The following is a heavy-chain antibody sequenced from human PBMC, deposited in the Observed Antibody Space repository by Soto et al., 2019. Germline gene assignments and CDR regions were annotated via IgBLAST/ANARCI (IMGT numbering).Heavy chain of an antibody. CDR2: INPNSGGT. V-gene: IGHV1-2*02. CDR3: ARGPDFVVVPAAGRNWFDP. CDR1: GYTFTGYY. D-gene: IGHD2-2*01. J-gene: IGHJ5*02. Sequence: QVQLVQSGAEVKKPGASVKVSCKASGYTFTGYYMHWVRQAPGQGLEWMGWINPNSGGTNYAQKFQGGVTMTRDASSSTASMELSRLRSDDTAVYYCARGPDFVVVPAAGRNWFDPWGQGTLVTVSS.